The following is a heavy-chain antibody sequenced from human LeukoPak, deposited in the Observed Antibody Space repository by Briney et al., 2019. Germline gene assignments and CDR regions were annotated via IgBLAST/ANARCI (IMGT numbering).Heavy chain of an antibody. D-gene: IGHD6-13*01. V-gene: IGHV3-23*01. CDR1: GFTFRNYA. CDR3: ANVIIAAVGYEYFQY. J-gene: IGHJ1*01. CDR2: LSGSGSST. Sequence: GGSLRLSCAASGFTFRNYAMSWVRQAPGMGLEWVSALSGSGSSTFYADSVKGRFTISGDNSKNTLYLQMRSLIFEDTAVYYCANVIIAAVGYEYFQYWGQGTLVSVSS.